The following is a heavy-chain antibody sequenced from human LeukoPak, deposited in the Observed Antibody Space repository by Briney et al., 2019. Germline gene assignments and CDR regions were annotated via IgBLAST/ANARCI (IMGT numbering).Heavy chain of an antibody. Sequence: GGSLRLSCAASGFTFSSYEMNWVRQAPGKGLEWVSYITGSGTTIYYADSVKGRFTISRDNAKNSLYLQMNSLRAEDTAVYYCARDTVGATFGYWGQGTLVTVSS. CDR2: ITGSGTTI. CDR3: ARDTVGATFGY. J-gene: IGHJ4*02. CDR1: GFTFSSYE. D-gene: IGHD1-26*01. V-gene: IGHV3-48*03.